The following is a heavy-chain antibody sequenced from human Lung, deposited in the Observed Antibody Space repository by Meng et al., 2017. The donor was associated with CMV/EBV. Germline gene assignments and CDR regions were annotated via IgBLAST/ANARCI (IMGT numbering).Heavy chain of an antibody. Sequence: GGSLRLXXAASGFTFSSYAMHWVRQAPGKGLEWVAVISYDGSNKYYADSVKGRFTISRDNSKNTLYLQMTSLRAEDTAVYYCARDCGYSSSTSRYEGGGFDPWGQGTXVTVSS. CDR2: ISYDGSNK. J-gene: IGHJ5*02. CDR3: ARDCGYSSSTSRYEGGGFDP. V-gene: IGHV3-30-3*01. D-gene: IGHD2-2*01. CDR1: GFTFSSYA.